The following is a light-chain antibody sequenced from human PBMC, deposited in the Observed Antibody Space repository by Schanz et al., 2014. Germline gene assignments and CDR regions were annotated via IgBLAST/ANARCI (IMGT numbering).Light chain of an antibody. CDR2: LNNDGSH. Sequence: QPVLTQSPSASASLGASVKLTCTLSSGHSNYAIAWHQQQPEKGPRYLMRLNNDGSHSKGDGIPDRFSGSSSGAERYLTISSFQSEDEADYYCQTWGTAMVIFGGGTKLTVL. V-gene: IGLV4-69*01. CDR1: SGHSNYA. J-gene: IGLJ2*01. CDR3: QTWGTAMVI.